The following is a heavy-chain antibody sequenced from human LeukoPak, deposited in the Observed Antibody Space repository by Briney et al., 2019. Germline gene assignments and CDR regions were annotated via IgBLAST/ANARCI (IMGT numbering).Heavy chain of an antibody. CDR1: GFTFSSYA. V-gene: IGHV3-30-3*01. Sequence: AGGSLRLSCAASGFTFSSYAMSWVRQAPGKGLEWVAVVSSDGGTKYYADSVKGRFTISRDNSKNTLSLQMNTLRPEDTAVYYCASFSNVNFDYWGQGTLVTVSS. J-gene: IGHJ4*02. CDR3: ASFSNVNFDY. D-gene: IGHD2/OR15-2a*01. CDR2: VSSDGGTK.